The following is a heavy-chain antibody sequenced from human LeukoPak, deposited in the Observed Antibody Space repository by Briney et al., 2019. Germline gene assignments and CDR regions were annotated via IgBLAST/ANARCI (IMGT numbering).Heavy chain of an antibody. CDR1: GFTFDDYG. CDR3: ARDQNSSGLSN. Sequence: AGGSLRLSCAASGFTFDDYGMSWVRQAPGKGLEGVAVIWYDGSNKYYADSVKGRITISRDNSQNTLYLQMNSLRAEDTAVYYCARDQNSSGLSNWGQGTLVTVSS. D-gene: IGHD3-22*01. CDR2: IWYDGSNK. V-gene: IGHV3-33*08. J-gene: IGHJ4*02.